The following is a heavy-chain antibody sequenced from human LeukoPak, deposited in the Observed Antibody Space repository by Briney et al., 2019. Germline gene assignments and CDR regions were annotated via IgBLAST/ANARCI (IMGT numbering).Heavy chain of an antibody. CDR1: GGSISSYY. CDR3: ARNLMYSSGWYDAFDI. Sequence: SETLSLTCIVSGGSISSYYWSWIRQPPGKGLEWIGYIHYSGSTNYNPSLKSRVTISVDTSKNQFSLKLSSVTAADTAVYYCARNLMYSSGWYDAFDIWGQGTMVTVSS. CDR2: IHYSGST. J-gene: IGHJ3*02. D-gene: IGHD6-19*01. V-gene: IGHV4-59*01.